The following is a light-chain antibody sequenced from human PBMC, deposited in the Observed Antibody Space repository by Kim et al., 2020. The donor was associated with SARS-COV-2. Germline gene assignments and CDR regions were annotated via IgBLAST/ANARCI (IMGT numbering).Light chain of an antibody. V-gene: IGKV1-5*03. CDR3: QNYNVYSTWP. CDR2: EAV. CDR1: QNIDRW. J-gene: IGKJ1*01. Sequence: DIQMTQSPSTLSASVGDRVTMTCRASQNIDRWLAWYQQIPGKAPKLLIYEAVNLESGVSSRFSGSMSGTEYTLTISSLQPGDFATYYCQNYNVYSTWPFGQGTKVDIK.